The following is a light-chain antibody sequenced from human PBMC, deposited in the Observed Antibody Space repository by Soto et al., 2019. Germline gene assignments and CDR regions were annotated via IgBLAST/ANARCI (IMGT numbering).Light chain of an antibody. CDR2: DAS. CDR1: QSISSQ. V-gene: IGKV3-11*01. CDR3: QQRSNWPLT. Sequence: EIVLTQSPATLSLSPGVRATLSCRASQSISSQLAWYQQKPGQAPRLLIHDASNRATGIPARFSGSGSSTDFTLTISSLEPEDFAVYFCQQRSNWPLTFGGGTKVEIK. J-gene: IGKJ4*01.